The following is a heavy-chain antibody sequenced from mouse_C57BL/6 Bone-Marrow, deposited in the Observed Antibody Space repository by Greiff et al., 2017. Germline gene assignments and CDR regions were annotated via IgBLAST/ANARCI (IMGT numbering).Heavy chain of an antibody. CDR3: ARARLYYAMDY. J-gene: IGHJ4*01. CDR2: TFYSGIT. V-gene: IGHV3-3*01. Sequence: DVQLQESGPGMVKPSQSLSLTCTVTGFSINSDCYWIWIRQFPGNKLEYIGYTFYSGITYYNPSLESRTYITRDTSKNQFSLKLSSVTTEDTATYYCARARLYYAMDYWGQGTSVTVSS. CDR1: GFSINSDCY.